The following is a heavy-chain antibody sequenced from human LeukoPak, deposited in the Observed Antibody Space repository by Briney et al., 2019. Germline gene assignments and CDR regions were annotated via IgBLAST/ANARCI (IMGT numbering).Heavy chain of an antibody. CDR1: GGSFSGYY. Sequence: SETLSLTCAVYGGSFSGYYWSWIRQPPGRGLEWIGEINHSGGTNYNPSLKSRVTVSVDAPKNQFSLKVRSLTAADTAVYYCARANDFHNWFDSWGQGTLVTVSS. D-gene: IGHD3/OR15-3a*01. CDR3: ARANDFHNWFDS. J-gene: IGHJ5*01. CDR2: INHSGGT. V-gene: IGHV4-34*01.